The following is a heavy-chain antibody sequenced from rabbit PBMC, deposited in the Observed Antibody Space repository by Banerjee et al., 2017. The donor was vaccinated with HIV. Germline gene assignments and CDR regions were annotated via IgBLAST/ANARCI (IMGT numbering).Heavy chain of an antibody. Sequence: QLKETGGGLVQPGGSLTLSCKASGFDFSSYYMSWVRQAPGKGLEWIGIIYAGKGSTDYASWVNGRFTISSDNAQNTVDLQMNSLTAADTATYFCARIYDDYGVYYFNLWGPGTLVTVS. V-gene: IGHV1S7*01. CDR2: IYAGKGST. CDR3: ARIYDDYGVYYFNL. CDR1: GFDFSSYY. D-gene: IGHD2-1*01. J-gene: IGHJ4*01.